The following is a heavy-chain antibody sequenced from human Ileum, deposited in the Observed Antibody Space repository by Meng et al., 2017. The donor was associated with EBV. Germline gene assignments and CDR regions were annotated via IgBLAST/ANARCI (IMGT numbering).Heavy chain of an antibody. J-gene: IGHJ5*02. CDR3: ARPIAAAGWFDP. CDR2: IYYSGRT. Sequence: QRQESGPGLVKPSETLSLTCTVSGGPINSSSYYWGWIRQPPGKGLEWIGSIYYSGRTYYNPSLKSRVTISVDTSKNQFSLKLSSVTAADTAVYYCARPIAAAGWFDPWGQGTLVTVSS. D-gene: IGHD6-13*01. V-gene: IGHV4-39*01. CDR1: GGPINSSSYY.